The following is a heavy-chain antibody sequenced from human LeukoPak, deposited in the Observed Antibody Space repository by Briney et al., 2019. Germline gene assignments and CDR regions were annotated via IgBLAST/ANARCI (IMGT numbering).Heavy chain of an antibody. J-gene: IGHJ5*02. CDR1: GGTFSSYA. CDR2: IIPIFGTA. Sequence: GASVKVSCTASGGTFSSYAISWVRQAPGQGLEWMGGIIPIFGTANYAQKFQGRVTITADESTSTAYMELSSLRSEDTAVYYCARDEGLAATINPNWLWGQLASWTNWFDPWGQGTLVTVSS. CDR3: ARDEGLAATINPNWLWGQLASWTNWFDP. D-gene: IGHD5-12*01. V-gene: IGHV1-69*13.